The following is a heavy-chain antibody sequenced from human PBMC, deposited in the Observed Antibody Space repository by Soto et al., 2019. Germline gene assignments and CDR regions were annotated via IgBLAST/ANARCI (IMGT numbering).Heavy chain of an antibody. V-gene: IGHV3-7*01. CDR2: IKQDGSEK. CDR3: ARDRALFYRGGRDDAFDI. Sequence: EVQLVESGGGLVQPGGSLRLSCAASGFTFSSYWMSWVRQAPGKGLEWVANIKQDGSEKYYVDSVKGRFTISRDNAKNSLYLQMNSLRAEDTAVYYCARDRALFYRGGRDDAFDIWGQGTMVTVSS. D-gene: IGHD3-16*02. CDR1: GFTFSSYW. J-gene: IGHJ3*02.